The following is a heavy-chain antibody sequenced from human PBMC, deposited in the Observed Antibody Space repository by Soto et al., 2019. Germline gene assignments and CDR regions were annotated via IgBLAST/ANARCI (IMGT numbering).Heavy chain of an antibody. CDR3: TRDGDFGYSLAY. J-gene: IGHJ4*02. Sequence: QVQLQESGPGLVKPSETLTLTCAVSGASISTGKWWSWVRQPPGKGLEWIGEISHGVSANYNPALRSRVTIEVDKSKNQFSPKLSVTAADTAMYYCTRDGDFGYSLAYWGQGTLVTVSS. CDR2: ISHGVSA. D-gene: IGHD5-18*01. V-gene: IGHV4-4*02. CDR1: GASISTGKW.